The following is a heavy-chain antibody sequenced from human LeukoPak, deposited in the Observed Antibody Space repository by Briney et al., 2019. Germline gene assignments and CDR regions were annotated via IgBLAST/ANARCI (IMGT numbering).Heavy chain of an antibody. D-gene: IGHD2-2*01. CDR2: IYTSGSA. V-gene: IGHV4-4*07. CDR1: GGSISSYY. CDR3: ARSPVVVPAAIDY. J-gene: IGHJ4*02. Sequence: SETLSLTCTVSGGSISSYYWSWIRQPAGKGLEWIGRIYTSGSANYNPSLKSRVTISVDKSKNQFSLKLSSVTAADTAVYYCARSPVVVPAAIDYWGQGTLVTVSS.